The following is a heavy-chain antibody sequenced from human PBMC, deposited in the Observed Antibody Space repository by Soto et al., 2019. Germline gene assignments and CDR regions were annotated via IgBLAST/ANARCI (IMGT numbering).Heavy chain of an antibody. J-gene: IGHJ4*02. CDR3: ATKGFYDSSGYTDY. V-gene: IGHV3-30*03. CDR2: ISYDGSNK. D-gene: IGHD3-22*01. Sequence: PGGSLRLSCAGSGFTFSSYGMHCVRQAPGKGLEWVAVISYDGSNKYYADSVKGRFTISRDNSKNTLYLQMNSLRAEDTAVYYCATKGFYDSSGYTDYWGQGTLVTVSS. CDR1: GFTFSSYG.